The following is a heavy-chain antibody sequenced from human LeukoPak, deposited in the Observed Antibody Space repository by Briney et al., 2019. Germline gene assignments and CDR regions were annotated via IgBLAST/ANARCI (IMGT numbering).Heavy chain of an antibody. Sequence: GGSLRLSCVASGFTFTSDAMNWVRQAPGKGLEWVSSTVSRGTTQYADSVKGQFTVSRDTSKNTLYLQMNSLRADDTAVYYCAKCSTSAYTTGWCNWIDPWGQGTLVTVSS. CDR3: AKCSTSAYTTGWCNWIDP. D-gene: IGHD6-19*01. V-gene: IGHV3-23*01. CDR1: GFTFTSDA. J-gene: IGHJ5*02. CDR2: TVSRGTT.